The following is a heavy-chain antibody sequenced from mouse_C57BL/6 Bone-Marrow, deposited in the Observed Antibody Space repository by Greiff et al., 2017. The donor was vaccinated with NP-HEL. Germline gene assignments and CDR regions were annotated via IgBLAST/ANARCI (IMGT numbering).Heavy chain of an antibody. CDR1: GYTFTSYW. J-gene: IGHJ4*01. CDR2: IYPGNSDT. V-gene: IGHV1-5*01. CDR3: TRNDGSSYPYYYAMDY. Sequence: VQLQQSGTVLARPGASVKMSCKTSGYTFTSYWMHWVKQRPGQGLEWIGAIYPGNSDTSYNQKFKGKAKLTAVTSASTAYMELSSLTNEDSAVYYCTRNDGSSYPYYYAMDYWGQGTSVTVSS. D-gene: IGHD1-1*01.